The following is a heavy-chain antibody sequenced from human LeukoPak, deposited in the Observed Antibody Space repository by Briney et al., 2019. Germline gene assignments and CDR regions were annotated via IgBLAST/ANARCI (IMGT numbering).Heavy chain of an antibody. V-gene: IGHV4-34*01. CDR1: GGSFSGYY. CDR2: INHSGST. D-gene: IGHD3-3*01. Sequence: PSETLSLTCAVYGGSFSGYYWSWIRQPPGKGLEWIGEINHSGSTNYNPSLKSRVTISVDTSKNQFSLKLSSVTAADTAVYYCAGSITIFGVVIIPVNWFDPWGQGTLVTVSS. J-gene: IGHJ5*02. CDR3: AGSITIFGVVIIPVNWFDP.